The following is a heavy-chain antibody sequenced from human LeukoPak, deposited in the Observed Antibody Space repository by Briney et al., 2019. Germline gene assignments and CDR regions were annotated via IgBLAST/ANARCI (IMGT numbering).Heavy chain of an antibody. CDR2: IYSGGRT. CDR3: ASPSGLDAFDI. CDR1: GFTVDSNY. V-gene: IGHV3-66*01. J-gene: IGHJ3*02. D-gene: IGHD2-15*01. Sequence: GGSLRLSCAASGFTVDSNYMSWVRQAPGKGLEWVSVIYSGGRTYYADSVKGRFTISRDNSKNTVYLQMNSLGAEDTAVYYCASPSGLDAFDIWGQGTMVTVSP.